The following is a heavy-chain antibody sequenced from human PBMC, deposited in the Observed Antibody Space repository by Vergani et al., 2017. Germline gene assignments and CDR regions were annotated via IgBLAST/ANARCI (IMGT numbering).Heavy chain of an antibody. V-gene: IGHV3-23*01. Sequence: EVQLLESGGGLVQPGGSLRLSCAASGFTFSSYAMSWVRQAPGKGLEWVSAISGSGGSTYYADSVKGRFTMSRDNSKNTLYLQMNSLRAEDTAVYYCAKDSRYSSGPIDYWGQGTLVTVSS. D-gene: IGHD6-19*01. CDR2: ISGSGGST. CDR1: GFTFSSYA. J-gene: IGHJ4*02. CDR3: AKDSRYSSGPIDY.